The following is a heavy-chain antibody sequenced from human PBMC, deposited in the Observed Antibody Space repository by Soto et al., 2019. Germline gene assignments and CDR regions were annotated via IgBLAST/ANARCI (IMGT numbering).Heavy chain of an antibody. CDR2: INYSGVT. V-gene: IGHV4-61*01. J-gene: IGHJ4*02. CDR3: VRGRPEGPITPSDS. Sequence: QVQLQESGPGLVKPSETLSLTCSVSGGSVSSGYYSWNWIRQPPGKGLEWIGYINYSGVTQYNPSLKSRVTISVDTSKNQFSLKVNSVTAADTALYYCVRGRPEGPITPSDSWGQGTLVTVSS. D-gene: IGHD1-20*01. CDR1: GGSVSSGYYS.